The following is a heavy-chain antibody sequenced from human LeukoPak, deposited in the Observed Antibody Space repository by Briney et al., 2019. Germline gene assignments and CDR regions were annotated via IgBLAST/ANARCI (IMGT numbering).Heavy chain of an antibody. CDR3: ARDRYGIDC. CDR1: GGSFSGYY. Sequence: SETLSLTCAVYGGSFSGYYWSWIRQPPGKGLEWIGEINHSGSTNYNPSLKSRVTISVDTSKNQFSLKLSSVTAADTAVYYCARDRYGIDCWGQGTLVTVSS. D-gene: IGHD5-18*01. CDR2: INHSGST. V-gene: IGHV4-34*01. J-gene: IGHJ4*02.